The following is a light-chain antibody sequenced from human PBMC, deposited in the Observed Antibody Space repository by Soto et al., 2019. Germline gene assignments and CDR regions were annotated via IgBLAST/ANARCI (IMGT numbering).Light chain of an antibody. V-gene: IGKV1-39*01. Sequence: DIQMPHSPSSLSASVGDRVTITFRATQSISNLLNGYKQKPGKAPKLLIFDASSLQIWVTSRFSGGGSGADFTLTISSLQPEDFATYYFQESYSXPRPCGQGTKV. CDR1: QSISNL. CDR2: DAS. J-gene: IGKJ1*01. CDR3: QESYSXPRP.